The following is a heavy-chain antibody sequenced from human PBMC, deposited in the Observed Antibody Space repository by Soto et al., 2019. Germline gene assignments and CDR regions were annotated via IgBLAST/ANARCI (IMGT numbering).Heavy chain of an antibody. CDR2: ISVYNGNT. CDR3: ARHGAYSSSNFDY. CDR1: GFTFTRYG. D-gene: IGHD6-6*01. J-gene: IGHJ4*02. Sequence: ASVKVSCKASGFTFTRYGFSWVRQAPGQGLEWMGWISVYNGNTNYAQKLQGRVTMTTDTSTSTAYMELRSLRSDDKAVYYCARHGAYSSSNFDYWGQGTLVTVSS. V-gene: IGHV1-18*04.